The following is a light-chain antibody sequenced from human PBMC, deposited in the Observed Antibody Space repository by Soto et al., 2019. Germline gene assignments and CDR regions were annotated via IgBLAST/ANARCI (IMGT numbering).Light chain of an antibody. CDR2: DPS. CDR1: QGISSY. Sequence: DIRLTQSPSSLSASVGYRGTVTRGASQGISSYLGWYQQKPGKSPNPLIYDPSTLHSGAPPRFSGGGSGTDFTLTISSLQPEDFATYYCQQVNVYPSTFGGGTKVDI. J-gene: IGKJ4*01. V-gene: IGKV1-9*01. CDR3: QQVNVYPST.